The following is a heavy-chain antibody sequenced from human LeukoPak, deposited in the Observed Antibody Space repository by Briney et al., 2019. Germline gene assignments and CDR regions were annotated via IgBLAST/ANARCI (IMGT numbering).Heavy chain of an antibody. CDR1: GYTFTIYD. CDR2: MNPNSGNT. V-gene: IGHV1-8*01. Sequence: ASVTVSFKSSGYTFTIYDINWVRQAPGQGLEWMGWMNPNSGNTGYAQKFQGRVTMTRNTSISTAYMELSSLRSEDTAVYYCARDKWLDGFDPWGQGTLVTVSS. D-gene: IGHD6-19*01. J-gene: IGHJ5*02. CDR3: ARDKWLDGFDP.